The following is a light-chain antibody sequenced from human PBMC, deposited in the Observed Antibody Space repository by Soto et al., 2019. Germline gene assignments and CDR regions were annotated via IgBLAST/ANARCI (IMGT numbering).Light chain of an antibody. Sequence: DIQMTQSPSTLSASVGDRATITCRASQSISSWLAWYQQKPGKAPKLLIYKASTLESAVPSRFSGSGSGTEFTLTINSLQPDDFATYYCQQYNSAPLTFGGGTKVEIK. J-gene: IGKJ4*01. CDR1: QSISSW. CDR2: KAS. CDR3: QQYNSAPLT. V-gene: IGKV1-5*03.